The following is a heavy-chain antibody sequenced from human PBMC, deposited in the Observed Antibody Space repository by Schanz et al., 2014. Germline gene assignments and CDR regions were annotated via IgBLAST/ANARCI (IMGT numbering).Heavy chain of an antibody. CDR1: GFTFSSYA. CDR2: ISGRDGST. J-gene: IGHJ4*02. CDR3: ARDRRNADLDY. Sequence: EVQLLESGGGLVQPGGSLRLSCAASGFTFSSYAMTWVRQAPGMGLEWVSAISGRDGSTYYAESVKGRFTISRDNAKNSLYLEMNSLRAEDTALYYCARDRRNADLDYWGQGTLXTVSS. V-gene: IGHV3-23*01. D-gene: IGHD1-1*01.